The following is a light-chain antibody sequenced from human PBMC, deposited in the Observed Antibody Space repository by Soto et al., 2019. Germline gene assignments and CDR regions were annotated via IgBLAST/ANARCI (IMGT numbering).Light chain of an antibody. CDR1: SVDVGYYDY. CDR2: EVN. CDR3: SSLAGTFYV. V-gene: IGLV2-8*01. J-gene: IGLJ1*01. Sequence: QSVLTQPPSASGSPGQSVTISCTGTSVDVGYYDYVSWYQQHPGKVPRLMIYEVNKRPSGVPDRFSGSKSGNTASLTVSGLQPEDEADYYCSSLAGTFYVFGTGTKVTVL.